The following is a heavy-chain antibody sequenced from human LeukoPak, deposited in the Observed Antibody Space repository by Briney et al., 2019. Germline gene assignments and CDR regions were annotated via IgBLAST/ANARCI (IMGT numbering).Heavy chain of an antibody. D-gene: IGHD6-19*01. J-gene: IGHJ4*02. CDR3: AKRDTSGFFYFAD. CDR1: GFTFSSCA. Sequence: GGSLRLSCAASGFTFSSCAVSWVRQAPGKGLEWVSAISGSGDSTYYADSVKGRFTISRDNSRNTLYLQMNSLRAEDAAVYYCAKRDTSGFFYFADWGQGTLVTVSS. CDR2: ISGSGDST. V-gene: IGHV3-23*01.